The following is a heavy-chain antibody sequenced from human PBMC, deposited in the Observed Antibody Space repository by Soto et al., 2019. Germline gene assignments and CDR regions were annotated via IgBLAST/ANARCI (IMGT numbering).Heavy chain of an antibody. CDR2: IYSGGST. D-gene: IGHD3-10*01. CDR1: GFTVSSNY. J-gene: IGHJ6*02. CDR3: ARDRGVTMVRGAIGYYYYGMDV. Sequence: GGSLRLSCAASGFTVSSNYMSWVRQAPGKGLEWVSVIYSGGSTYYADSVKGRFTISRDNSKNTLYLQMNSLRAEDTAVYYCARDRGVTMVRGAIGYYYYGMDVWGQGTTVTVSS. V-gene: IGHV3-53*01.